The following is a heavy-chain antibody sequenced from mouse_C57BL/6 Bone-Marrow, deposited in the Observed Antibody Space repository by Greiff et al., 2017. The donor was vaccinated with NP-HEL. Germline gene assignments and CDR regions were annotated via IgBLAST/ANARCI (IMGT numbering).Heavy chain of an antibody. CDR2: ISSGGSYT. D-gene: IGHD1-1*01. CDR1: GFTFSSYG. CDR3: ARIPLITTVVAGYWYFDV. Sequence: EVMLVESGGDLVKPGGSLKLSCAASGFTFSSYGMSWVRQTPDKRLEWVATISSGGSYTYYPDSVKGRFTISRDNAKNTLYLQMSSLKSEDTAMYYCARIPLITTVVAGYWYFDVWGTGTTVTVSS. V-gene: IGHV5-6*01. J-gene: IGHJ1*03.